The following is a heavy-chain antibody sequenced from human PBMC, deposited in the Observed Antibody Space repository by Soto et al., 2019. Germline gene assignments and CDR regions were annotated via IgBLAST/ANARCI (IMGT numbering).Heavy chain of an antibody. D-gene: IGHD5-12*01. J-gene: IGHJ4*02. CDR3: AHSDGGYEIIYFDF. CDR1: GFSFTTAGVA. Sequence: XGPTRVNATPTLTLTCTFSGFSFTTAGVAVGWIRQTPGGALEWLTLIYYNDDRRFSPSLKTRLTITGDTSKNQVVLSLTNVDPGDTATYFCAHSDGGYEIIYFDFWGQGFPVTVSS. CDR2: IYYNDDR. V-gene: IGHV2-5*01.